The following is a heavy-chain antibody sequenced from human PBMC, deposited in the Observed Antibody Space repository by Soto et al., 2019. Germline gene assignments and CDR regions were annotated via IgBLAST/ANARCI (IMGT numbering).Heavy chain of an antibody. CDR2: IYHSWST. V-gene: IGHV4-30-2*01. CDR3: ARAVTGYCSGGSCYSGYYYGMDV. J-gene: IGHJ6*02. CDR1: GGSISSGGYS. Sequence: TLSLTCAVSGGSISSGGYSWSWIRQPPGKGLEWIGYIYHSWSTYYNPSLKSRVTISVDRSKNKFSLKLSSVTAADTAVYYCARAVTGYCSGGSCYSGYYYGMDVWGQGTTVTVSS. D-gene: IGHD2-15*01.